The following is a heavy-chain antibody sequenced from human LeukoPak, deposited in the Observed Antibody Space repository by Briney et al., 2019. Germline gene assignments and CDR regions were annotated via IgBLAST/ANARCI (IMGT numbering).Heavy chain of an antibody. D-gene: IGHD7-27*01. V-gene: IGHV3-30-3*01. CDR1: GFTFSSYA. J-gene: IGHJ2*01. CDR2: ISYEGSNK. Sequence: GGSLRLSCAASGFTFSSYAMHWVRQAPGKGLEWVAVISYEGSNKYYADSVKGRFTISRDNAKNSLYLQMNSLRAEDTAVYYCARWELGRIYWYFDLWGRGTLVTVSS. CDR3: ARWELGRIYWYFDL.